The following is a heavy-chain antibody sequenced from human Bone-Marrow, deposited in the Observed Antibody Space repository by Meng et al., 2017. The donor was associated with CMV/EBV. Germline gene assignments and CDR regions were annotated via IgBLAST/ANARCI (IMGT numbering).Heavy chain of an antibody. CDR3: AREEGAYGSGSYYYYFDY. CDR2: INPNSGGT. Sequence: ASVKVSCKASGYTFTGYYMHWVRQAPGQGLEWMGWINPNSGGTNYAQKFQGRVTMTRDTSISTAYMELSRLRPDDTAVYYCAREEGAYGSGSYYYYFDYWGQGTLVTVSS. D-gene: IGHD3-10*01. V-gene: IGHV1-2*02. CDR1: GYTFTGYY. J-gene: IGHJ4*02.